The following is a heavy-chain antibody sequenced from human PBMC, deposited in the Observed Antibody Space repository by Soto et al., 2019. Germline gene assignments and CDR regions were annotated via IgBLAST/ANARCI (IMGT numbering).Heavy chain of an antibody. V-gene: IGHV4-59*08. CDR3: ARRTLPGVMDV. Sequence: QVQLQESGPGLVKPSETLSLTCTVSGGSMNNYQWSWLRQSPGKGLELIGYIYKSGNPNYSPSLRSRVTMSIDTSKNHFSLKLSSVSAADTAVYFCARRTLPGVMDVWGKGTTVTVSS. CDR2: IYKSGNP. J-gene: IGHJ6*04. D-gene: IGHD3-10*01. CDR1: GGSMNNYQ.